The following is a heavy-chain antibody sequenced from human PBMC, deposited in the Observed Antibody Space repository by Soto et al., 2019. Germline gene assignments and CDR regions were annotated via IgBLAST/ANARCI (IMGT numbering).Heavy chain of an antibody. D-gene: IGHD6-13*01. V-gene: IGHV3-23*01. Sequence: EVRLLESGGGLVQPGGSLRLSCAASGFTFSSYARSWVRRAPGKGLGWVSAISGSGGSTYYADSVKGRFTISRDNSKNTLYLQMNSLRAEDTAVYYCAKDPIAAAGTGAFDIWGQGTMVTVSS. CDR1: GFTFSSYA. J-gene: IGHJ3*02. CDR2: ISGSGGST. CDR3: AKDPIAAAGTGAFDI.